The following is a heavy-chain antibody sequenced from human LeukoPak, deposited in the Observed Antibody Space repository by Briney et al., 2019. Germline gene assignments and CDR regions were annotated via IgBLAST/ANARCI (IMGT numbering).Heavy chain of an antibody. V-gene: IGHV3-74*01. J-gene: IGHJ4*02. CDR1: GFTFSSHS. CDR3: ARGTSGWSGVDY. Sequence: GGSLRLSCAASGFTFSSHSMNWVRQAPGKGLVWVSHINLDGSFTNYADSVKGRFTISRDNAKNTLYLQMNSLRADDTAVYYCARGTSGWSGVDYWGQGTLITVSS. D-gene: IGHD6-19*01. CDR2: INLDGSFT.